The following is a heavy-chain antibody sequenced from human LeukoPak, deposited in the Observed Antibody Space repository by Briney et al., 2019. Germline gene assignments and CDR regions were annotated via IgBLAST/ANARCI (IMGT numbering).Heavy chain of an antibody. Sequence: PSETLSLTCAVYGGSFSTYYWSWIRQPPGKGLEWIGYVYYSGTTNYKYKSSLKSRVTISVDTSKNQFSLRLSSVTAADTAVYYCARSDRDLWYFDLWGRGTLVTVSS. J-gene: IGHJ2*01. CDR3: ARSDRDLWYFDL. CDR2: VYYSGTT. CDR1: GGSFSTYY. V-gene: IGHV4-59*01.